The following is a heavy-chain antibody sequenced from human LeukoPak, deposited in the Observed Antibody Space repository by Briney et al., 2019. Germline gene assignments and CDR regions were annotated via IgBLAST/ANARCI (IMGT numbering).Heavy chain of an antibody. CDR1: GFTFDDYA. CDR2: ISWDGDST. J-gene: IGHJ4*02. Sequence: PGGSLRLSCAASGFTFDDYAMHWVRQAPGKGLECVSLISWDGDSTYYSDSVKGRFTISRDNNKNSLYLQMNSLRTEDTALYYCATVPYDSIGIFDYWGQGTLVTVSS. CDR3: ATVPYDSIGIFDY. V-gene: IGHV3-43D*03. D-gene: IGHD3-22*01.